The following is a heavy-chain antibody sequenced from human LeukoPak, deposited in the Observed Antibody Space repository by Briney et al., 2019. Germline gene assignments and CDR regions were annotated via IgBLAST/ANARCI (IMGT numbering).Heavy chain of an antibody. CDR3: ARTAPPSLIDY. CDR1: GSSISSSSYY. J-gene: IGHJ4*02. CDR2: IYYSGST. Sequence: SETLSLTCTVSGSSISSSSYYWGWIRQPPGKGLEWIGSIYYSGSTYYNPSLKSRVTISVDTSKNQFSLKLSSVTAADTAVYYCARTAPPSLIDYWGQGTLVTVSS. V-gene: IGHV4-39*01.